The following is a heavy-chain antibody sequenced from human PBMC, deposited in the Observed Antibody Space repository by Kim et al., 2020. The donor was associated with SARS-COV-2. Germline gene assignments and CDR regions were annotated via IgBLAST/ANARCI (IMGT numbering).Heavy chain of an antibody. CDR2: INPSGGST. CDR1: GYTFTSYY. D-gene: IGHD3-10*01. V-gene: IGHV1-46*01. J-gene: IGHJ5*02. CDR3: ARVYYGSGSYFNAYRSPLGWFDP. Sequence: ASVKVSCKASGYTFTSYYMHWVRQAPGQGLEWMGIINPSGGSTSYAQKFQGRVTMTRDTSTSTVYMELSSLRSEDTAVYYCARVYYGSGSYFNAYRSPLGWFDPWGQGTLVTVSS.